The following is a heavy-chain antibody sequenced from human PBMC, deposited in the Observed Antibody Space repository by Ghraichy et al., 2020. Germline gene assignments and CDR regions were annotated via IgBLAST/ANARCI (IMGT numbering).Heavy chain of an antibody. Sequence: SETLSLTCTVSGVSISRSGYFWGWIRQPPGKGLEWIGSIYYSGSTYYNPSLKSRVTISVDTSKNQFSLKLSSVTAADTAAYYCARQRAPVAPFDDWGQGT. CDR2: IYYSGST. CDR3: ARQRAPVAPFDD. V-gene: IGHV4-39*01. J-gene: IGHJ4*02. CDR1: GVSISRSGYF. D-gene: IGHD6-19*01.